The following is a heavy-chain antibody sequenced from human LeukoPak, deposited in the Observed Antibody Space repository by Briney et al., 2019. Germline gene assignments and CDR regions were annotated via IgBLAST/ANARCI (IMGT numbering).Heavy chain of an antibody. CDR1: GFTFSSYA. V-gene: IGHV3-64*04. CDR3: ARDRSTTHFDY. CDR2: ISSNGGST. Sequence: SGGSLRLSCSASGFTFSSYAMHWVRQAPGKGLEYVSAISSNGGSTYCADSVKGRFTISRDNSKNTLFLQMDSLRAEDTAVYYCARDRSTTHFDYWGQGTLVTVSS. D-gene: IGHD5/OR15-5a*01. J-gene: IGHJ4*02.